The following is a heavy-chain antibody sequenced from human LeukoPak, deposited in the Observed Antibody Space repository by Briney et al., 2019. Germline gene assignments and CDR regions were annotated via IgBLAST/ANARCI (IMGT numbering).Heavy chain of an antibody. J-gene: IGHJ4*02. CDR3: GGRTGSGSFYDY. Sequence: ASVKVSCKASGYTFTSYYMHWVRQAPGQGLEWMGIINPSGGSTSYAQKFQGRVTMTRDTSTSTVYMELSSLRSEDTAVYYCGGRTGSGSFYDYWGQGTLVTVSS. CDR1: GYTFTSYY. CDR2: INPSGGST. V-gene: IGHV1-46*01. D-gene: IGHD3-10*01.